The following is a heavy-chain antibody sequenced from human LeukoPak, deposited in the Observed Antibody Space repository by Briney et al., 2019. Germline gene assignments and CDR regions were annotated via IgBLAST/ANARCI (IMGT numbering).Heavy chain of an antibody. Sequence: GVSLKISCKGSGYSFTNSWIGWVRQMPGKGLEWMGIVYPGDSDTRYNPSFQGQVTISADKSTNTAFLQWSSLKASDTAMYYCARRGGSLVYFDYWGQGTLVTVSS. V-gene: IGHV5-51*01. CDR3: ARRGGSLVYFDY. D-gene: IGHD2-15*01. CDR2: VYPGDSDT. J-gene: IGHJ4*02. CDR1: GYSFTNSW.